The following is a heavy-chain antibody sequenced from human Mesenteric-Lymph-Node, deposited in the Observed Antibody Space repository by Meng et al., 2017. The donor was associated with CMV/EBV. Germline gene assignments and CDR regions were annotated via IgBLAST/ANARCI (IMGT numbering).Heavy chain of an antibody. J-gene: IGHJ4*02. CDR2: ISYDGATK. V-gene: IGHV3-30-3*01. CDR1: GFTFNKYA. Sequence: GESLKISCADSGFTFNKYAIHWVRQAPGKGLEWVSLISYDGATKNYADSVKGRVTISRDNSKNTVYLQLDSLRADDTAVYYCAAEYQFLNTPYFEYWGQGTLVTVSS. D-gene: IGHD6-6*01. CDR3: AAEYQFLNTPYFEY.